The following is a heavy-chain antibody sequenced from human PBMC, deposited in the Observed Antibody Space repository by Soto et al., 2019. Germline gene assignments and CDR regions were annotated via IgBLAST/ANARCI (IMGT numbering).Heavy chain of an antibody. J-gene: IGHJ6*03. CDR3: ARVENYYYYMDV. CDR2: ISSSSSTV. Sequence: EVQLVESGGGLVQPGGSLRLSCAASGFTFRGYSMNWVRQAPGKGLEWVSYISSSSSTVFYADSVKGRFTISRDNVKTSLSLQINSLRAEDTAVYYCARVENYYYYMDVWGKGTTVTVSS. CDR1: GFTFRGYS. V-gene: IGHV3-48*01.